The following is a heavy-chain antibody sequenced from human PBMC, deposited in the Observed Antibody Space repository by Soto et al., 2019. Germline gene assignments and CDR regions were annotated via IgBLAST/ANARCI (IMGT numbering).Heavy chain of an antibody. CDR3: AKQPFTFFDAFDI. V-gene: IGHV3-23*01. J-gene: IGHJ3*02. CDR2: ISGSGGST. D-gene: IGHD3-16*01. CDR1: GFTFSSHA. Sequence: GGSLRLSCAASGFTFSSHAMSCVLQAPRKGLEWVSAISGSGGSTYYADSVKGRFTISRDNSKNTLYLQMNSLRAEDTAVYYCAKQPFTFFDAFDIWGQGTMVTVSS.